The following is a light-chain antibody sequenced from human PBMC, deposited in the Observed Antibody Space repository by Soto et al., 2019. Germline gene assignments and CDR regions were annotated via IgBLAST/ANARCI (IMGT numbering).Light chain of an antibody. Sequence: EIVMTQCPATLSVSPGESSTLSCRAIQRISRNLSWYQQKPGQAPRLLIYYASTRATAIPARFSGSGSETEFTLTISSLQSEDSAVYYCQQSNNWPPWTVGPGTQVDIK. V-gene: IGKV3-15*01. CDR3: QQSNNWPPWT. J-gene: IGKJ1*01. CDR1: QRISRN. CDR2: YAS.